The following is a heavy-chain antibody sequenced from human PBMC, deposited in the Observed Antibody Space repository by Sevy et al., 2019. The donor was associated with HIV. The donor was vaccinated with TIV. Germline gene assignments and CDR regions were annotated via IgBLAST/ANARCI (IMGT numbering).Heavy chain of an antibody. CDR3: TSMGYHGVFDI. J-gene: IGHJ3*02. D-gene: IGHD3-16*02. Sequence: GGSLRLSCAASGFSFRETWMSWVRQGPGKGLELVGRIKSKSDGGTTDYTAPVKDRFTISRDDSKSTLYPQMNSLKTADTALYYCTSMGYHGVFDIWGQGTMVTVSS. V-gene: IGHV3-15*01. CDR2: IKSKSDGGTT. CDR1: GFSFRETW.